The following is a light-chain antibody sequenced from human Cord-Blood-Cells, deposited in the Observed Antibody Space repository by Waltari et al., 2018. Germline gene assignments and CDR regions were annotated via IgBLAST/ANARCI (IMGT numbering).Light chain of an antibody. Sequence: QSAMTQPASVSGFPGRSLTIPSPGSSSDVGSYNLFSWYQQHPGKAPKLMIYKGSKRPSGVSNRCSGSKSGNTASLTISGLQAEDEADYDCCSYAGSSNWVFGGGTKLTVL. CDR2: KGS. V-gene: IGLV2-23*01. J-gene: IGLJ3*02. CDR1: SSDVGSYNL. CDR3: CSYAGSSNWV.